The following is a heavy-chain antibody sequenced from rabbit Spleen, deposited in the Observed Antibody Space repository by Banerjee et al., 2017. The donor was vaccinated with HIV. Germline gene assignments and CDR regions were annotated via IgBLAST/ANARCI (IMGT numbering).Heavy chain of an antibody. CDR3: ARDTSSSFSSYGMDL. D-gene: IGHD1-1*01. CDR1: GVSFSGSSY. CDR2: IELGSSGFT. Sequence: QSLEESGGDLVKPGASLTLTCIASGVSFSGSSYMCWVRQAPGKGLEWIACIELGSSGFTYFASWAKGRFTISKTSSTTVTLHMTSLTAADTATYFCARDTSSSFSSYGMDLWGQGTLVTVS. V-gene: IGHV1S40*01. J-gene: IGHJ6*01.